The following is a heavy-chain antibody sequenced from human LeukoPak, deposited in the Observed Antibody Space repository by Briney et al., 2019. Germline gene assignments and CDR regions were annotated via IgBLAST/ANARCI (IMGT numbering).Heavy chain of an antibody. V-gene: IGHV4-30-2*01. D-gene: IGHD3-10*01. Sequence: SQTLSLTCAVSGGSISSGGYSWSWIRQPPGKGLEWIGYIYHSGSTYYNPSLKSRVTISVDRSKNQFSLKLSSVTAADTAVYYCARVSGGAYYYYGMDVWGQGTTVTVSS. CDR2: IYHSGST. CDR1: GGSISSGGYS. CDR3: ARVSGGAYYYYGMDV. J-gene: IGHJ6*02.